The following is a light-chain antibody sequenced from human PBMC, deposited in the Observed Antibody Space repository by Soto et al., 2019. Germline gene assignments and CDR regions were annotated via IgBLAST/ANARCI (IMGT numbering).Light chain of an antibody. CDR3: QQSLT. V-gene: IGKV1-9*01. Sequence: DIQLTQSPSFLSASVGDRVTITCRASQGISSYLAWYQQKPGKAPKLLIYAASTLQSGVPSRFSGSASGTEFTLTISSLQPEDFATYYCQQSLTFGGGTKVEIK. CDR1: QGISSY. CDR2: AAS. J-gene: IGKJ4*01.